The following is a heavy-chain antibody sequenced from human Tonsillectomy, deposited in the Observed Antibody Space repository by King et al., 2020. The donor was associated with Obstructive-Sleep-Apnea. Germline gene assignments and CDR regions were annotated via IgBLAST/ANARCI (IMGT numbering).Heavy chain of an antibody. CDR1: GYASTTYY. V-gene: IGHV1-46*01. Sequence: VQLVESGAEVKKPGASVELSCTASGYASTTYYVQWVRQAPGQGLEWMGIINPSGSSATYAQKFQGRVTMTRDTSTRTVYMQLSSLRSEDTAIYFCAGGWYSSRWSDNWFDPWGQGTLVTVS. CDR3: AGGWYSSRWSDNWFDP. D-gene: IGHD6-13*01. J-gene: IGHJ5*02. CDR2: INPSGSSA.